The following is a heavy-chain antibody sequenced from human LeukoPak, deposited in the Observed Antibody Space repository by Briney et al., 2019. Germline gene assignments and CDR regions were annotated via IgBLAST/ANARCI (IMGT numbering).Heavy chain of an antibody. CDR2: INAGNGNT. V-gene: IGHV1-3*01. J-gene: IGHJ3*02. D-gene: IGHD2-15*01. CDR1: GYTFTSYA. CDR3: TMAYCSGGSCPTAAFDI. Sequence: ASVKVSCKASGYTFTSYAMHWVRQAPGQRLEWMGWINAGNGNTKYSQKFQGRVTITRDTSASTAYMELSSLRSEDTAVYYCTMAYCSGGSCPTAAFDIWGQGTMVTVSS.